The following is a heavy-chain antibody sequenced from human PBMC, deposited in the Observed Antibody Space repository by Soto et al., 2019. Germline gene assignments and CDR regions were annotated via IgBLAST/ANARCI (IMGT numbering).Heavy chain of an antibody. D-gene: IGHD3-16*01. V-gene: IGHV3-30*18. Sequence: GGSLRLSCAASGFTFSSYGMHWVRQAPGKGLEWVAVISYDGSNKYYADSVKGRFTISRDNSKNTLYLQMNSLRAEDTAVYYCAKIGPGPWYYGMDVWGQGTTVTVSS. J-gene: IGHJ6*02. CDR2: ISYDGSNK. CDR3: AKIGPGPWYYGMDV. CDR1: GFTFSSYG.